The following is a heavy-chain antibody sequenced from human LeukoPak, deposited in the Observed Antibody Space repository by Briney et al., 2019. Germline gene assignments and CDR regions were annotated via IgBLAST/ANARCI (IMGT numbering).Heavy chain of an antibody. Sequence: SQTLSLTCTVSGGSISSGDYYWSWIRQPPGKGLEWIGYIYYSGSTYYNPSLKSRVTISVDTSKNQFSLKLSSVTAADTAVYHCARGSPFWSGYYWSDYWGQGTLVTVSS. J-gene: IGHJ4*02. D-gene: IGHD3-3*01. V-gene: IGHV4-30-4*08. CDR2: IYYSGST. CDR3: ARGSPFWSGYYWSDY. CDR1: GGSISSGDYY.